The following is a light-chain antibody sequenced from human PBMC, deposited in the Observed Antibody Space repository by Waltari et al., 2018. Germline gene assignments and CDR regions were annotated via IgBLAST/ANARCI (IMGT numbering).Light chain of an antibody. V-gene: IGLV2-14*03. J-gene: IGLJ3*02. CDR1: IINVGGNNY. CDR3: ASYTRSTFTWV. Sequence: QSALTQPASGSGSPGQSITISCTANIINVGGNNYVSWYQQHPGKVPKLMIYDVSRRPSGISNRFSGSKSGKTASLTISGLQAEDEADYYCASYTRSTFTWVFGGGTKLTVL. CDR2: DVS.